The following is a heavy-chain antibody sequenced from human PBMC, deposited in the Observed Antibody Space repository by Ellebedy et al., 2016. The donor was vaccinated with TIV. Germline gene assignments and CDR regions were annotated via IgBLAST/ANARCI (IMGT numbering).Heavy chain of an antibody. J-gene: IGHJ5*02. Sequence: MPSETLSLTCAVSGGSISSSNWWSWVRQPPGKGLEWIGEIYHSGSTNYNPSLKSRVTISVDKSKNQFSLKLSSVTAADTAVYYCARGDSSSSREYNWFDPWGQGTLVTVSS. D-gene: IGHD6-6*01. CDR3: ARGDSSSSREYNWFDP. CDR1: GGSISSSNW. V-gene: IGHV4-4*02. CDR2: IYHSGST.